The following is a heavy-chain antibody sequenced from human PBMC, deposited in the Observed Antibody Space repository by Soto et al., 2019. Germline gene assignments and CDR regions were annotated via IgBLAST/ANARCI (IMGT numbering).Heavy chain of an antibody. V-gene: IGHV3-30*18. CDR1: GFTFSSYG. J-gene: IGHJ6*02. Sequence: QVQLVESGGGGVQPGRSLRLSCAASGFTFSSYGMHWVRQAPGKGLEWVAVISYDGSNKYYADSVKGRFTISRDNSKNTLYLQMNSLRAEDTALYYCAKDRAAAREGEANHGMDVWGQGTTVTVSS. D-gene: IGHD6-13*01. CDR3: AKDRAAAREGEANHGMDV. CDR2: ISYDGSNK.